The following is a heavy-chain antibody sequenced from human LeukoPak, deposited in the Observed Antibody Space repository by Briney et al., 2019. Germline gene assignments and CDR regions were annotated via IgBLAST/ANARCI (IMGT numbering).Heavy chain of an antibody. CDR2: ISGSGGST. Sequence: ETLSLTCTVSGGSISSGGYYWSWIRQHPGKGLEWVSGISGSGGSTFYADSVKGRFTISRDNSKNTVFLQMNSLRAEDTAVYYCASYCGTTSCYASGDYWGQGTLVTVSS. CDR1: GGSISSGGYY. CDR3: ASYCGTTSCYASGDY. D-gene: IGHD2-2*01. J-gene: IGHJ4*02. V-gene: IGHV3-23*01.